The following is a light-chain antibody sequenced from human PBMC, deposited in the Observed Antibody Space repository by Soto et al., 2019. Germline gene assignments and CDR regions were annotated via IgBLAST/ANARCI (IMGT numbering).Light chain of an antibody. CDR3: HQHNNWSPDT. Sequence: EIVLTQSPGSLSFSAGEGVTISCRASQSVSSNLTWYQQKPGQAPRLLIYGSSSSATGVSSRFSGSGSAREFTTPFRSMQHEDFAVSYCHQHNNWSPDTFGGGTKVDI. CDR1: QSVSSN. CDR2: GSS. J-gene: IGKJ4*02. V-gene: IGKV3-15*01.